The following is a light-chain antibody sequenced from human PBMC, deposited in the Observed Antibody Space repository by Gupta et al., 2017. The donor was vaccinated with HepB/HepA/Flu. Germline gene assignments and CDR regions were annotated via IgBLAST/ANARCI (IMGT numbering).Light chain of an antibody. V-gene: IGLV3-19*01. CDR3: NSRDSSGTRWV. Sequence: SSELTQDPTVSVALGQTVRITCQGDGIRKYYARWYQQKPRQAPVLVSSGKNNRPSGIPDRGLCSCAGTTAYLTIKGAQAEDEADYYCNSRDSSGTRWVFGGGTKLTVL. CDR1: GIRKYY. CDR2: GKN. J-gene: IGLJ3*02.